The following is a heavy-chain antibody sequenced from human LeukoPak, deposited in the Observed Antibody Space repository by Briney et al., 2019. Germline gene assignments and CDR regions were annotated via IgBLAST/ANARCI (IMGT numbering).Heavy chain of an antibody. CDR3: AREARAVASDFDY. J-gene: IGHJ4*02. Sequence: GSLRLSCAASGFTFSSYAISWVCPGPPEGLEWGSAISGSGGSTYYADSVKGRFTISRDNSKNTLYLQMKSLRAEDTAVYYCAREARAVASDFDYWGQGTLVTVSS. D-gene: IGHD6-19*01. V-gene: IGHV3-23*01. CDR2: ISGSGGST. CDR1: GFTFSSYA.